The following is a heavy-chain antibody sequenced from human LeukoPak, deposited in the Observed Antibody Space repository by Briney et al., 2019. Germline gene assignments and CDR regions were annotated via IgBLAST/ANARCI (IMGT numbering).Heavy chain of an antibody. CDR3: ARAYYYDSSGYYVAFDI. J-gene: IGHJ3*02. CDR1: GYTFTSYD. Sequence: ASVKVSCKASGYTFTSYDINWVRQAPGQGLEWMGWINPNSGGTNYAQKFQGRVTMTRDTSISTAYMVLSRLRSDDTAVYYCARAYYYDSSGYYVAFDIWGQGTMVTVSS. D-gene: IGHD3-22*01. CDR2: INPNSGGT. V-gene: IGHV1-2*02.